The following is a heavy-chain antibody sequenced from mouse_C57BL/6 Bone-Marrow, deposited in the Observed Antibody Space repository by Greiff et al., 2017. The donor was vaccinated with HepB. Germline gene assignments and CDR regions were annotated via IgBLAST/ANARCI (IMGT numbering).Heavy chain of an antibody. CDR2: ISSGSSTI. D-gene: IGHD1-1*01. CDR3: ARTTVVTYWYFDV. J-gene: IGHJ1*03. CDR1: GFTFSDYG. V-gene: IGHV5-17*01. Sequence: EVKLVESGGGSVKPGGSLKLSCAASGFTFSDYGMHWVRQAPEKGLEWVAYISSGSSTIYYADTVKGRFTISRDNAKNTLFLQMTSLRSEDTAMYYCARTTVVTYWYFDVWGTGTTVTVSS.